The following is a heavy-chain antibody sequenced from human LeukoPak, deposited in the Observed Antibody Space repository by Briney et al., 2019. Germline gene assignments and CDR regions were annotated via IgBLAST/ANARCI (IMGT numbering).Heavy chain of an antibody. J-gene: IGHJ4*02. Sequence: SETLSLTCAVYGGSFSGYYWSWIRQPPGKGLEWIGEINHSGSTNYNPSLKSRVTISVDTSKNQFSLKLSSVTAADTAVYYCARVRYRSYDSSGALDYWGQGTLVTVSS. CDR2: INHSGST. V-gene: IGHV4-34*01. CDR1: GGSFSGYY. D-gene: IGHD3-22*01. CDR3: ARVRYRSYDSSGALDY.